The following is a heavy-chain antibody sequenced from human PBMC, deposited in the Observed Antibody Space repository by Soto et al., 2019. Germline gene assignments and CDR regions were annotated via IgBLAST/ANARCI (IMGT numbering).Heavy chain of an antibody. V-gene: IGHV1-18*01. Sequence: QVQLVQSGAEVKKPGASVKVSCKASGYTFTSYGISWVRQAPGQGLEWMGWISAYNGNTNYAQRLQGRVTMTTDTSTSTAYMERRSLRSDDTAVYYCAREEYYFGSGKGYGMDVWGQGTTVTVSS. CDR3: AREEYYFGSGKGYGMDV. CDR2: ISAYNGNT. J-gene: IGHJ6*02. D-gene: IGHD3-10*01. CDR1: GYTFTSYG.